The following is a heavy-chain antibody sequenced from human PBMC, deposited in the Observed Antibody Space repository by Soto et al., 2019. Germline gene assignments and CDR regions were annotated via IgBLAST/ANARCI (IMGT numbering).Heavy chain of an antibody. V-gene: IGHV3-23*01. CDR3: AKVNRYSADDSGFY. D-gene: IGHD5-12*01. J-gene: IGHJ4*02. CDR1: GFTLSSYG. Sequence: GGSLRLSCAASGFTLSSYGMTWVRQAPGKGLEWVSAISGSGDSTYYADSVQGRFTISRDKSKNTLYLQMSSLRGEDTAVYYCAKVNRYSADDSGFYWGQGILVTVSS. CDR2: ISGSGDST.